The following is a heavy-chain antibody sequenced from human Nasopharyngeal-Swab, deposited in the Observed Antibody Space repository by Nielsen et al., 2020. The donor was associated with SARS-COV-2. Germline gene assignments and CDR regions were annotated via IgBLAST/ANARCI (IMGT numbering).Heavy chain of an antibody. D-gene: IGHD3-3*01. CDR1: GLTFNNYN. Sequence: GGSLRLSCAASGLTFNNYNFNWVRQAPGKGLAWVSSISSGSSYIYYADSVKGRFTISRDNAKNSLYLQMNSLRAEDTAVYYCARDGLDYDFWSAYFMDVWGQGTTVTVSS. CDR2: ISSGSSYI. V-gene: IGHV3-21*01. CDR3: ARDGLDYDFWSAYFMDV. J-gene: IGHJ6*02.